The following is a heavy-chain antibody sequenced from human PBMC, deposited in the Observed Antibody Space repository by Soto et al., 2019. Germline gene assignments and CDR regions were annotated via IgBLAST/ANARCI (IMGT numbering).Heavy chain of an antibody. V-gene: IGHV1-3*01. CDR1: GYTLTSYG. J-gene: IGHJ4*02. CDR3: ARGRALCRAGETSVNFFVY. CDR2: INGGNGDT. Sequence: QVHLVQSGAEVKRPGASVTVSCKASGYTLTSYGVHWVRQDPGDRLEWMGWINGGNGDTILSQKCQGRVTITRATSANTAYMELSSLRSEDTAVYYCARGRALCRAGETSVNFFVYWGQGTLVTVSS. D-gene: IGHD3-10*02.